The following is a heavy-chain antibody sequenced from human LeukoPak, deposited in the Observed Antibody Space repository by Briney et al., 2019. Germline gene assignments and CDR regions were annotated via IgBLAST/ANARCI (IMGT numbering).Heavy chain of an antibody. V-gene: IGHV1-18*01. CDR3: ARDGERYYDILTGYPPPNFFDY. CDR2: ISAYNGNT. J-gene: IGHJ4*02. CDR1: GYTFTSYG. Sequence: GASVKVSCKASGYTFTSYGISWVRQAPGQGLEWMGWISAYNGNTNYAQKLQGRVTMTIDTSTSTAYMELRSLRSDDTAVYYCARDGERYYDILTGYPPPNFFDYWGQGTLVTVSS. D-gene: IGHD3-9*01.